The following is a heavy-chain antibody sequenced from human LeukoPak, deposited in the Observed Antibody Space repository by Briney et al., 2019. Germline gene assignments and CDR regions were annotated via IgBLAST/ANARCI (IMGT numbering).Heavy chain of an antibody. CDR2: IYYSGST. CDR3: AREEYYYDSHWFDP. CDR1: GGSISSYY. Sequence: SETLSLTCTVSGGSISSYYWSWIRQPPGKGLEWIGYIYYSGSTNYNPSLKSRVTISVDTSKNQFSLKLSSVTAADTAVYYCAREEYYYDSHWFDPWGQGTLVTVSS. D-gene: IGHD3-22*01. J-gene: IGHJ5*02. V-gene: IGHV4-59*01.